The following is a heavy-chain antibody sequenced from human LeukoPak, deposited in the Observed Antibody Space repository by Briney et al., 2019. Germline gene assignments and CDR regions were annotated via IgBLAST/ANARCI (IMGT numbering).Heavy chain of an antibody. Sequence: GGSLRLSCAASGFTVSSNYMSWVRQAPGKGLEWVSVIYSGGSTYYADSVKGRFTISRDNSKNTLYLQMNSLRAEDTAVYYCAREMPLHSSSWYYFDYWGQGTLVTVSS. CDR2: IYSGGST. D-gene: IGHD6-13*01. CDR1: GFTVSSNY. CDR3: AREMPLHSSSWYYFDY. V-gene: IGHV3-66*01. J-gene: IGHJ4*02.